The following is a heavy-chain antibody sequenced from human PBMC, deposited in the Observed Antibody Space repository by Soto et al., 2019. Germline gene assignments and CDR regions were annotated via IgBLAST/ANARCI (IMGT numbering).Heavy chain of an antibody. CDR3: ARNRLSSGYCSGGSCYAPYFDY. CDR1: GGSISSGGYY. J-gene: IGHJ4*02. Sequence: PSETLSLTCTVSGGSISSGGYYWSWIRQHPGKGLEWIGYIYYSGSTYHNPSLKSRVTISVDTSKNQFSLKLSSVTAADTAVYYCARNRLSSGYCSGGSCYAPYFDYWGQGTLVTVSS. CDR2: IYYSGST. D-gene: IGHD2-15*01. V-gene: IGHV4-31*03.